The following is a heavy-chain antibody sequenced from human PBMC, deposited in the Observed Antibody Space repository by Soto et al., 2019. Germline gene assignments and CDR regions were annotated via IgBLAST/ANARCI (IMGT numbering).Heavy chain of an antibody. CDR3: VRDKPHNWFDP. CDR2: INNDGSDT. J-gene: IGHJ5*02. V-gene: IGHV3-74*01. Sequence: GGSLRLCCAASGFTFSSYWMHWVRQAPGKGLVWVSRINNDGSDTTYADSVKGRFTISRDNAKNTVYLQMNSLRAEDTAVYYCVRDKPHNWFDPWGQGTPVTVSS. CDR1: GFTFSSYW.